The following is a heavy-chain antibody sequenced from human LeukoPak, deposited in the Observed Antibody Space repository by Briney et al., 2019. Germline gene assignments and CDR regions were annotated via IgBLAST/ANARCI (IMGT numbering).Heavy chain of an antibody. CDR1: GFTFSSYE. CDR2: ISSSGSTI. V-gene: IGHV3-48*03. J-gene: IGHJ4*02. Sequence: GGSLRLSCAASGFTFSSYEMNWVRQAPGKGLEWVSYISSSGSTIYYADSVKGRFTISRHNAKNSLYLQMNSLRAEDTAVYYCALTLVGAQPLDYWGQGTLVTVSS. CDR3: ALTLVGAQPLDY. D-gene: IGHD1-26*01.